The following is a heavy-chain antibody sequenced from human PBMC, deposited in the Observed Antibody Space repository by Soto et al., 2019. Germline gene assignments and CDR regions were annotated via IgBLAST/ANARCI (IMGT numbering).Heavy chain of an antibody. J-gene: IGHJ6*02. Sequence: GASVKVSCKASGYTFTSYAMHWVRQAPGQRLEWMGWINAGNGNTKYSQKFQGRVTITRDTSASTAYMELSSLRSEDTAVYYCASSGWAAGYYYYGMDVRGQGTTVTVSS. D-gene: IGHD6-13*01. CDR2: INAGNGNT. CDR3: ASSGWAAGYYYYGMDV. V-gene: IGHV1-3*01. CDR1: GYTFTSYA.